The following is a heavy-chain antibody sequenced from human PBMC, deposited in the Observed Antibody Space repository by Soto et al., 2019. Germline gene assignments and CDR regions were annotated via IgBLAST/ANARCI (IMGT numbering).Heavy chain of an antibody. J-gene: IGHJ5*02. CDR3: ARGGNWFDP. CDR2: IYYSGST. Sequence: QVKLQESGPGLVKPSETLSLTCTVSGGSISSYYWSWIRQPPGKGLEWIGYIYYSGSTNYNPSLKSRVTISVDTSKNQFSLKLSSVTAADTAVYYCARGGNWFDPWGQGTLVTVSS. V-gene: IGHV4-59*01. CDR1: GGSISSYY.